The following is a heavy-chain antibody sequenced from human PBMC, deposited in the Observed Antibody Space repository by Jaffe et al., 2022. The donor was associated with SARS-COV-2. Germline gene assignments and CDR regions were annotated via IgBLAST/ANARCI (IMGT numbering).Heavy chain of an antibody. J-gene: IGHJ4*02. CDR2: INSDGSST. Sequence: EVQLVESGGGLVQPGGSLRLSCAASGFTFSSYWMHWVRQAPGKGLVWVSRINSDGSSTSYADSVKGRFTISRDNAKNTLYLQMNSLRAEDTAVYYCASFDDLVVRGVILQIDYWGQGTLVTVSS. V-gene: IGHV3-74*01. D-gene: IGHD3-10*01. CDR1: GFTFSSYW. CDR3: ASFDDLVVRGVILQIDY.